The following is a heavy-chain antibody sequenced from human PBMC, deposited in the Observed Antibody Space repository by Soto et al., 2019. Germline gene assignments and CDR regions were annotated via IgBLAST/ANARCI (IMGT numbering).Heavy chain of an antibody. CDR1: GFTFSSYA. Sequence: GGSLSLSCAASGFTFSSYAMSWVRQAPGKGLEWVSALSGSGGSTYYADAAKGRFTISRDNSKNTLYLQMNSLRAEDTAVYYCPKAGSSSSHYYYVIDVWAQGTTVTVSS. CDR3: PKAGSSSSHYYYVIDV. D-gene: IGHD6-6*01. J-gene: IGHJ6*02. V-gene: IGHV3-23*01. CDR2: LSGSGGST.